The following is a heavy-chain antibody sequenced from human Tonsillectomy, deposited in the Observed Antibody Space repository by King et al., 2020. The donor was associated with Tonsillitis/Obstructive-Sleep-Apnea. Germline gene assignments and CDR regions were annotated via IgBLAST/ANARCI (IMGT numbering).Heavy chain of an antibody. CDR3: ARDRIAARPGWFDP. V-gene: IGHV3-30*04. J-gene: IGHJ5*02. D-gene: IGHD6-6*01. CDR2: ISYDGSNK. Sequence: VQLVESGGGVVQPGRSLRLSCAASGFTFSSYAMHWVRQAPGKGLEWVAVISYDGSNKYYADSVKGRFTISRDNSKNTLYLQMNSLRAEDTAVYYCARDRIAARPGWFDPWGQGTLVTVSS. CDR1: GFTFSSYA.